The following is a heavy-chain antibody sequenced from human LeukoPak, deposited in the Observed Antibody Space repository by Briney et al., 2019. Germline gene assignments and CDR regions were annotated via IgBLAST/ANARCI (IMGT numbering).Heavy chain of an antibody. V-gene: IGHV3-20*01. D-gene: IGHD2-15*01. CDR2: INWNGGRP. CDR1: GFTPDDYV. CDR3: ARVAAWGNWYFDL. J-gene: IGHJ2*01. Sequence: GGSLRVSCTAPGFTPDDYVTSCVRHAPGERLGRGSAINWNGGRPSYADSVKGRFIISRDNAKNSLFLQVNSLRAEDTALYHCARVAAWGNWYFDLWGRGTLVTVSS.